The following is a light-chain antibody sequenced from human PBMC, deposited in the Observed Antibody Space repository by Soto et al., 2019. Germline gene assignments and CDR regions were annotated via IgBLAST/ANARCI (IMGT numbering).Light chain of an antibody. Sequence: QSALTQPASVSGSPGQSITISCTGTSSDVGGYNYVSWCQQHPGKAPILMIYDVSNRPSGVSNRFSGSKSGNTASLTISGLQAEDEADYYCSSYTSSSTLYVFGTGTKVTVL. CDR2: DVS. CDR3: SSYTSSSTLYV. J-gene: IGLJ1*01. CDR1: SSDVGGYNY. V-gene: IGLV2-14*01.